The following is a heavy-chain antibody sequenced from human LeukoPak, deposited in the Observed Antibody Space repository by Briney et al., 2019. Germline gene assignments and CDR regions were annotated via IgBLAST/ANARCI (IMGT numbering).Heavy chain of an antibody. CDR1: GFTFSTYA. D-gene: IGHD3-22*01. Sequence: GGSLRLSCTASGFTFSTYAMSWVRQAPGKGLEWVSALTNSGGSGGVTYYADSVKGRFIISRDNSKSTLYLQLSSLRAEDTAVYYCAKAMSTDHYDSRGFYRVDFDSWGQGTLVTVSS. CDR3: AKAMSTDHYDSRGFYRVDFDS. CDR2: LTNSGGSGGVT. V-gene: IGHV3-23*01. J-gene: IGHJ4*02.